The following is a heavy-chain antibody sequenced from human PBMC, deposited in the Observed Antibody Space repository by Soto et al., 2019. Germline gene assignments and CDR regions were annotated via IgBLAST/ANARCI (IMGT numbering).Heavy chain of an antibody. J-gene: IGHJ6*03. CDR2: IYYSGST. D-gene: IGHD6-13*01. CDR1: GGSISSYY. Sequence: SETLSLTCTVSGGSISSYYWSWIRQPPGKGLEWIGYIYYSGSTNYNPSLKSRVTISVDTSKNQFSLKLSSVTAADTAVYYCARQQLGPGYYYYYMDVWGKGTTVTVSS. V-gene: IGHV4-59*08. CDR3: ARQQLGPGYYYYYMDV.